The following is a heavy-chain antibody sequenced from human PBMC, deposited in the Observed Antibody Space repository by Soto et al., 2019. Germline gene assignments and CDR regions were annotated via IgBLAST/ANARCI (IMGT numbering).Heavy chain of an antibody. CDR2: IYYSGST. V-gene: IGHV4-59*01. Sequence: PSETLSLTCTVSGGSISSYYWSWIRQPPGKGLEWIGYIYYSGSTNYNPSLKSRVTISVDTSKNQFSLKLSSVTAGDTAVYYCARGIDYGDLDYWGQGTLVTVSS. CDR1: GGSISSYY. CDR3: ARGIDYGDLDY. D-gene: IGHD4-17*01. J-gene: IGHJ4*02.